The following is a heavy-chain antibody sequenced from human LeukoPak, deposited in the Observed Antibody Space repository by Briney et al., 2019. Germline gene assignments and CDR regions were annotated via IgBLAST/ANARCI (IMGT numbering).Heavy chain of an antibody. CDR3: AKEIAVALDY. Sequence: PGGSLRLSCAASGFTFSNYDMIWVRQAPGKGLEWVSAIDGSGSKTYYADSVKGRFTISRDNSKNTLYLQMNSLRAEDTAVYYCAKEIAVALDYWGQGTLVTVSS. CDR1: GFTFSNYD. V-gene: IGHV3-23*01. J-gene: IGHJ4*02. CDR2: IDGSGSKT. D-gene: IGHD6-19*01.